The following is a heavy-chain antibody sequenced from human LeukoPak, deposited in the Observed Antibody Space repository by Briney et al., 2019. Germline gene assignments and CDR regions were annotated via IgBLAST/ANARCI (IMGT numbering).Heavy chain of an antibody. CDR3: AKVEAYCSGGSCHPTFES. D-gene: IGHD2-15*01. Sequence: GSLRLSCTASGLTVSSNYMNWVRQAPGKGLEWASVIYSGGNTYYADSVKGRFTISRDNSKNTLYLQMNSLRVEDTAVYYCAKVEAYCSGGSCHPTFESWGQGTLVTVSS. CDR1: GLTVSSNY. CDR2: IYSGGNT. V-gene: IGHV3-53*01. J-gene: IGHJ4*02.